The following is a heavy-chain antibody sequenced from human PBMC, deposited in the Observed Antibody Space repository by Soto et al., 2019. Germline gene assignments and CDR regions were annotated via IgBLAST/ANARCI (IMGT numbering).Heavy chain of an antibody. CDR2: IYYSGST. D-gene: IGHD6-19*01. Sequence: SETLSLTCTVSGGSISSSSYYWGWIRQPPGKGLEWIGNIYYSGSTYYNPSLKSRVTISVDTSKNLFSLKLSSVTAADTAVYYCARRLGVAGPYYYYGMDVWGQGTTVTVSS. J-gene: IGHJ6*02. CDR3: ARRLGVAGPYYYYGMDV. CDR1: GGSISSSSYY. V-gene: IGHV4-39*01.